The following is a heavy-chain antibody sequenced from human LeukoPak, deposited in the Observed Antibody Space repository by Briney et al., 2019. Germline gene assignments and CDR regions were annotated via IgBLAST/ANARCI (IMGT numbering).Heavy chain of an antibody. CDR3: ARAGPDGSGSYPDY. Sequence: GGSLRLSCAASGFTFSSYAMSWVRQAPGKGLEWVSAISGSGGSTYYADSVKGRFTISRDNSKNTLYLQMNSLRAEDTAVYYCARAGPDGSGSYPDYWGQGTLVTVSS. CDR2: ISGSGGST. V-gene: IGHV3-23*01. CDR1: GFTFSSYA. D-gene: IGHD3-10*01. J-gene: IGHJ4*02.